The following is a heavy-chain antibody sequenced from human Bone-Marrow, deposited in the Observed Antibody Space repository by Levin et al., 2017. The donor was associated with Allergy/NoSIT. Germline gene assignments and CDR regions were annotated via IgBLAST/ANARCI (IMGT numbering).Heavy chain of an antibody. J-gene: IGHJ6*02. CDR2: ISGSGGST. V-gene: IGHV3-23*01. CDR3: AKRHIVATTDYYYYGMDV. D-gene: IGHD5-12*01. Sequence: GGSLRLSCAASGFTFSSYAMSWVRQAPGKGLEWVSAISGSGGSTYYADSVKGRFTISRDNSKNTLYLQMNSLRAEDTAVYYCAKRHIVATTDYYYYGMDVWGQGTTVTVSS. CDR1: GFTFSSYA.